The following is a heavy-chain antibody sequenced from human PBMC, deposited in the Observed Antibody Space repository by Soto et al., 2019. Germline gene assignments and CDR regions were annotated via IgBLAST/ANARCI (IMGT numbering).Heavy chain of an antibody. CDR3: AMPRFCSGARCFNNFDY. Sequence: QVQLVQSGTEVKKPGSSVKVSCKASGGTFSNYIISWVRQAPGQGLEWVGGIIPVFGTTNYAQEFQGRVTITADESTSTGYMELSSLGSDDTAVYYCAMPRFCSGARCFNNFDYWGQGTLVTVSS. D-gene: IGHD2-15*01. J-gene: IGHJ4*02. CDR2: IIPVFGTT. V-gene: IGHV1-69*12. CDR1: GGTFSNYI.